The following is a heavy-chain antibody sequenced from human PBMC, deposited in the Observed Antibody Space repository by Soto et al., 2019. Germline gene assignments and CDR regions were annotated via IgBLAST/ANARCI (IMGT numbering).Heavy chain of an antibody. Sequence: ASVKVSCKASGGTFSSYAISWVRQAPGQGLEWMGGIIPIFGTANYAQKFQGRVTITADESTSTAYMELSSLRSEDTAVYYCARAREDVFGELWSGYYFDYWGQGTLVTVSS. D-gene: IGHD3-10*02. CDR2: IIPIFGTA. J-gene: IGHJ4*02. V-gene: IGHV1-69*13. CDR3: ARAREDVFGELWSGYYFDY. CDR1: GGTFSSYA.